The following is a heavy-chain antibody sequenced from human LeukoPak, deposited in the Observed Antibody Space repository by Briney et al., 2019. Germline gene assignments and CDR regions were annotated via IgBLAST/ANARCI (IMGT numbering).Heavy chain of an antibody. J-gene: IGHJ4*02. D-gene: IGHD1-26*01. Sequence: GGSLRLSCAASGFTFSSYWVHWVRQAPGKGLVWVSRINSDGSSTSYADSVKGRFTISRDNAKNTLYLQMNSLRAEDTAVYYCARVCKVGAASDYWGQGTLVTVSS. CDR2: INSDGSST. CDR1: GFTFSSYW. CDR3: ARVCKVGAASDY. V-gene: IGHV3-74*01.